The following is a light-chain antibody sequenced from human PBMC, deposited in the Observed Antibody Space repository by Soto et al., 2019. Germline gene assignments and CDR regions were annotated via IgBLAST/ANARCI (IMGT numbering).Light chain of an antibody. CDR1: QSVSSY. CDR2: DAS. Sequence: EVVLTQSPVTLSLSPGERATLSCRASQSVSSYLAWYQQKPGQAPRLLIYDASNRATGIPGRFSGSGSGTDFTLTISRLEPEDFAVYYCHQGTNWPWTFGQGTKVEIK. CDR3: HQGTNWPWT. J-gene: IGKJ1*01. V-gene: IGKV3-11*01.